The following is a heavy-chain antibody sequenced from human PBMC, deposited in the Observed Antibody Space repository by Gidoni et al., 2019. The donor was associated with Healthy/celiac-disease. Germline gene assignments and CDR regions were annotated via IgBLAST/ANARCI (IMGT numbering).Heavy chain of an antibody. Sequence: QVQLQQWGAGLLKPSETLSPTCAVYGGSFSGYYWSCIRQPPGKGLEWIGEINHSGSTNYNPSLKSRVTISVDTSKNQFSLKLSSVTAADTAVYYCARLNYDVWSGYYKRVYYYYGMDVWGQGTTVTVSS. CDR1: GGSFSGYY. CDR2: INHSGST. J-gene: IGHJ6*02. V-gene: IGHV4-34*01. CDR3: ARLNYDVWSGYYKRVYYYYGMDV. D-gene: IGHD3-3*01.